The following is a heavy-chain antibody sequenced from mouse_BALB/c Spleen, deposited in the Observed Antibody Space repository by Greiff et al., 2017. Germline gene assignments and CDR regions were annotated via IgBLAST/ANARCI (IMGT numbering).Heavy chain of an antibody. Sequence: QVQLQQSGAELVRPGTSVKVSCKASGYAFTNYLIEWVKQRPGQGLEWIGVINPGSGGTNYNEKFKCKATLTADKSSSTAYMQLSSLTSDDSAVYFCARENYRYDVYAMDDWGQGTSVTVSS. CDR3: ARENYRYDVYAMDD. V-gene: IGHV1-54*03. CDR2: INPGSGGT. J-gene: IGHJ4*01. D-gene: IGHD2-14*01. CDR1: GYAFTNYL.